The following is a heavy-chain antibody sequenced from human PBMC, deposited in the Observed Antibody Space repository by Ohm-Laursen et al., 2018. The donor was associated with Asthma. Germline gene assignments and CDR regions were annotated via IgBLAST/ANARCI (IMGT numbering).Heavy chain of an antibody. J-gene: IGHJ4*02. CDR1: GYSFTNYW. D-gene: IGHD2-8*02. CDR2: IYPSDSDT. CDR3: ARHSFTGGSGNCWSEF. V-gene: IGHV5-51*01. Sequence: ESLRISCKGSGYSFTNYWIGWVRQMPGKGLEWMGIIYPSDSDTRYSPSFQGQVTMSADKSIDTAYLQWSSLKASDTAMYYCARHSFTGGSGNCWSEFWGQGTLVTVSS.